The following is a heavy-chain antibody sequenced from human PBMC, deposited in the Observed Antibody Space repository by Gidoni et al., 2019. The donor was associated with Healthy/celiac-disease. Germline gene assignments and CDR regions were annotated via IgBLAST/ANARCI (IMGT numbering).Heavy chain of an antibody. J-gene: IGHJ6*03. Sequence: EVQLVESGGGLIQPGGSLRLSCAASGFTVSSHYMSWVRQAPGKGLEWVSVIYSGGSTYYADSVKGRFNISRDNSKNTLYLQMNSLRAEDTAVYYCARSYDSSGYYYYYYMDVWGKGTTVTVSS. CDR1: GFTVSSHY. CDR3: ARSYDSSGYYYYYYMDV. V-gene: IGHV3-53*01. CDR2: IYSGGST. D-gene: IGHD3-22*01.